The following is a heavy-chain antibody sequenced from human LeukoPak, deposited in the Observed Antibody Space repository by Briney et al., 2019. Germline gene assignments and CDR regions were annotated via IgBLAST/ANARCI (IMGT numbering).Heavy chain of an antibody. CDR2: ISYSRST. CDR1: GGSISSNTYF. D-gene: IGHD5/OR15-5a*01. Sequence: WETLSLTCNVSGGSISSNTYFWGWIRRPPGKGLEWIGSISYSRSTYYNPSLKSRVTISVDTSKNQFSLNLSSLTAADTAVYYCATSDTVSTYNWFDPWGQGTLVTVS. CDR3: ATSDTVSTYNWFDP. J-gene: IGHJ5*02. V-gene: IGHV4-39*01.